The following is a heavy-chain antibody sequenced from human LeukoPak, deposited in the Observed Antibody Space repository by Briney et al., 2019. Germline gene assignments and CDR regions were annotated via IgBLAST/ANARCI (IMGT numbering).Heavy chain of an antibody. D-gene: IGHD6-19*01. V-gene: IGHV6-1*01. J-gene: IGHJ5*02. CDR2: TYYRSKWYN. Sequence: SQTLSLTCAISGDSVSSNSAAWNWIRQSPSRGLEWLGRTYYRSKWYNDYAVSVNSQITINPDTSKNQFSLQLNSVTPEDTAVYYCARTPGKYSRGWYRSRGEYNWFDPWGQGTLVTVSS. CDR3: ARTPGKYSRGWYRSRGEYNWFDP. CDR1: GDSVSSNSAA.